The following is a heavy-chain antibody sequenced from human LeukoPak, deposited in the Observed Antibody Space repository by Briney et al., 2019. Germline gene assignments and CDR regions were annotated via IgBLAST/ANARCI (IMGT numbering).Heavy chain of an antibody. V-gene: IGHV3-30*02. Sequence: PGGSLRLSCAASGFTFSSYGMHWVRQAPGKGLEWVAVIWYGGSNKYYADSVKGRFTISRDNSKNTLYLQMNSLRAEDTAVYYCAKALHYYDSRELDIWGQGTMVTVSS. CDR1: GFTFSSYG. CDR2: IWYGGSNK. D-gene: IGHD3-22*01. J-gene: IGHJ3*02. CDR3: AKALHYYDSRELDI.